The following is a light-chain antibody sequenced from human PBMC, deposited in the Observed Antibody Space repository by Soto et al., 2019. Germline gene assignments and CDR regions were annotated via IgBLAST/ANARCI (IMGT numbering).Light chain of an antibody. J-gene: IGKJ2*01. V-gene: IGKV3-20*01. CDR3: QQYGSSPST. CDR2: GAS. Sequence: EIVLTQSPGTLSLSPGERATLSCRASQSVSSSYLAWYQQKPGQAPRLLIYGASSSATGIPARFSGSGSGKEFTLTISSLQPEDFAVYYCQQYGSSPSTFGQGTKVEIK. CDR1: QSVSSSY.